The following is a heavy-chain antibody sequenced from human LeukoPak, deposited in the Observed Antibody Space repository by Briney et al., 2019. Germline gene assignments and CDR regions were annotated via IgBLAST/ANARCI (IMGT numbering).Heavy chain of an antibody. CDR3: ARDGYDYVWGSSFY. CDR2: ISAYNGNT. CDR1: GYTFTSYG. J-gene: IGHJ4*02. Sequence: ASVKVSCKASGYTFTSYGISWVRQAPGQGLEWMGWISAYNGNTNYAQKLQGRVTMTTDTSTSTAYMELRSLRSDDTAVYYCARDGYDYVWGSSFYWGQGTLVIVSS. D-gene: IGHD3-16*01. V-gene: IGHV1-18*01.